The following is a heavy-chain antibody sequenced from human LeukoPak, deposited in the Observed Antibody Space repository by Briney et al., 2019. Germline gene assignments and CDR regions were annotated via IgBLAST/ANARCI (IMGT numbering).Heavy chain of an antibody. J-gene: IGHJ4*02. CDR3: ARDLNLKGDPPHY. V-gene: IGHV1-18*01. CDR1: GYTFTSYD. Sequence: ASVKVSCKASGYTFTSYDFNWVRQAPGQGLEWMGWISAYNGNTNYAQKLQGRVTMTTDTSTSTAYMELRSLRSDDTAVYYCARDLNLKGDPPHYWGQGTLVTVSS. CDR2: ISAYNGNT. D-gene: IGHD2-21*02.